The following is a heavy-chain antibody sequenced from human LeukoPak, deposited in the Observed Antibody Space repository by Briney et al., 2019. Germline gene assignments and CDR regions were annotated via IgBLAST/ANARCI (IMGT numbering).Heavy chain of an antibody. V-gene: IGHV5-51*01. CDR3: ARQPKWDSSAYYYFNY. CDR2: IYPGDSDT. Sequence: GESLKISCKGSGYNFGSYWIGWVRQMPGKGLEWMGIIYPGDSDTRCSPSFQGQVTISADKSISTAYLQWSSLKASDTAMYYCARQPKWDSSAYYYFNYWGQGTLVTVSS. CDR1: GYNFGSYW. J-gene: IGHJ4*02. D-gene: IGHD6-25*01.